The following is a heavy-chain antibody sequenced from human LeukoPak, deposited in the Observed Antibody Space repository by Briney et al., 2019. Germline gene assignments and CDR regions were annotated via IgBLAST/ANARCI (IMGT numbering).Heavy chain of an antibody. CDR2: ISSDEAAT. CDR3: AELGITMIGGV. CDR1: GFTFSTYW. D-gene: IGHD3-10*02. J-gene: IGHJ6*04. Sequence: GGPLRLSCAASGFTFSTYWMHWVRQVPGKGLVWVSRISSDEAATTYADSVKGRFTISRDNAKNTLYLQMNSLRAEDTAVYYCAELGITMIGGVWGKGTTVTISS. V-gene: IGHV3-74*01.